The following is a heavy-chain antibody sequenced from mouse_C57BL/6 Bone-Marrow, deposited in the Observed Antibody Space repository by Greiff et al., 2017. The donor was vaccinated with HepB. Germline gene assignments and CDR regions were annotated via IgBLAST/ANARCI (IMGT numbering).Heavy chain of an antibody. CDR3: ARIPKTGTDAMDY. CDR2: IHPNSGST. D-gene: IGHD4-1*01. J-gene: IGHJ4*01. Sequence: QVQLQQSGAELVKPGASVKLSCKASGYTFTSYWMHWVKQRPGQGLEWIGMIHPNSGSTNYNEKFKSKATLTVDKSSSTAYMQLSSLTSEDSAVYYCARIPKTGTDAMDYWGQGTSVTVSS. CDR1: GYTFTSYW. V-gene: IGHV1-64*01.